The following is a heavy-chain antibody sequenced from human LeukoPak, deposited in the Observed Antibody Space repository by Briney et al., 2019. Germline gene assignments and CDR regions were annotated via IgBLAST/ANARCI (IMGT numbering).Heavy chain of an antibody. CDR2: ISSNGDNT. Sequence: GGSLRLSCSVSGFTFSTYVMHWVRQAPGKRLEYVSAISSNGDNTYYADSVKGRFTISRDNSKNTVSLQMNNLRPEDTAVYYCAREIFGSGSYPDFWGQGTLVTVSS. V-gene: IGHV3-64*04. CDR1: GFTFSTYV. D-gene: IGHD3-10*01. CDR3: AREIFGSGSYPDF. J-gene: IGHJ4*02.